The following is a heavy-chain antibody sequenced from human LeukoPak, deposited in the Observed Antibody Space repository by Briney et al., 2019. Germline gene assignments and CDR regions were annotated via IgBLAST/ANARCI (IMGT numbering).Heavy chain of an antibody. D-gene: IGHD6-19*01. J-gene: IGHJ5*02. CDR1: GGSISSYY. V-gene: IGHV4-59*12. Sequence: PSETLSLTCTVSGGSISSYYWSWIRQPPGKGLEWIGYIYYSGSTYYNPSLKSRVTISVDTSKNQFSLKLSSVTAADTAVYYCARVDSSGWSNWFDPWGQGTLVTVSS. CDR3: ARVDSSGWSNWFDP. CDR2: IYYSGST.